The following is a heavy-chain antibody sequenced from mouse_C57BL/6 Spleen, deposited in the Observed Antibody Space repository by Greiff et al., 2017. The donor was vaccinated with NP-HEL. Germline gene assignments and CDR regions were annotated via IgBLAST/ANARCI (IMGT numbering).Heavy chain of an antibody. Sequence: QVQLQQSGAELVKPGASVKISCKASGYAFSSYWMNWVKQRPGKGLEWIGQIYPGDGDTNYNGKFKGKATLTADKSSSTAYMQLSSLTSEDSAVYFCARQITTVVATSFDYWGQGTLVTVSA. D-gene: IGHD1-1*01. CDR1: GYAFSSYW. J-gene: IGHJ3*01. V-gene: IGHV1-80*01. CDR2: IYPGDGDT. CDR3: ARQITTVVATSFDY.